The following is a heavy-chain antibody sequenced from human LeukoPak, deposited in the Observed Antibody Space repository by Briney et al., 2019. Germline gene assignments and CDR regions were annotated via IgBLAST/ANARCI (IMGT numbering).Heavy chain of an antibody. V-gene: IGHV3-23*01. CDR3: AKEVVATIPPL. CDR1: GFTLSNRA. Sequence: GGSLRLSCAASGFTLSNRAMTWVRQAPGKGLEWVSGIDTKGSRTYYADSVKGRFTISRDNSKNTLYLQMNSLRAEDTAVYYCAKEVVATIPPLWGQGTLVTVSS. J-gene: IGHJ4*02. D-gene: IGHD5-12*01. CDR2: IDTKGSRT.